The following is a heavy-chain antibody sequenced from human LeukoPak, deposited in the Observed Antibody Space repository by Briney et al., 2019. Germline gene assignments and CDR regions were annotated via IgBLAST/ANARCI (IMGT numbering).Heavy chain of an antibody. D-gene: IGHD4-23*01. Sequence: SETLSLTCTVSGGSISTSNYYWGWIRQPPGKGLEWIGNIFYSGSTNYNPSLKSRVTISLDTSKNQFSLKLSSVTAADTAVYYCARAYGGNSQYFQHWGQGTLVTVSS. CDR1: GGSISTSNYY. J-gene: IGHJ1*01. CDR3: ARAYGGNSQYFQH. CDR2: IFYSGST. V-gene: IGHV4-39*07.